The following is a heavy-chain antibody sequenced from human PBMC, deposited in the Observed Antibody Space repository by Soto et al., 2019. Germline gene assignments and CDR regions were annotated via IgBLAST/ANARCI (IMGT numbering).Heavy chain of an antibody. J-gene: IGHJ4*02. V-gene: IGHV4-30-2*01. CDR1: GGSISSGGYS. CDR3: AAGGGLPRYY. D-gene: IGHD5-12*01. Sequence: QLQLQESGSGLVKPSQTLSLTCAVSGGSISSGGYSWSWIRQPPGKGLEWIGYIYHSGSTYYNPSLKSRVTSAGDRSKNQSPLKLSSVTAADTAVYYCAAGGGLPRYYWGQGTLVTVSS. CDR2: IYHSGST.